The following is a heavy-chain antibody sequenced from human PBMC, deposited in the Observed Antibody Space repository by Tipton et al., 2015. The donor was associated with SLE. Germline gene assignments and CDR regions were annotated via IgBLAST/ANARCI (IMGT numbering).Heavy chain of an antibody. CDR2: IHHSGRT. CDR1: GDSITDSGYS. CDR3: ARQHSGGATDT. Sequence: LRLSCTVSGDSITDSGYSWNWVRRHPGAGLEWIGYIHHSGRTDYNPSLRSRVTISRDTSKNQFSLNVNSVTAADTAVYYCARQHSGGATDTWGQGTLVTVSS. V-gene: IGHV4-31*02. D-gene: IGHD1-26*01. J-gene: IGHJ5*02.